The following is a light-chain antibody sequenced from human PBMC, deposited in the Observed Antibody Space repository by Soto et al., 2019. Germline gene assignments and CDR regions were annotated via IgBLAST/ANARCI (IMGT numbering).Light chain of an antibody. J-gene: IGKJ2*01. CDR3: QQYNTWPHT. Sequence: TGMTQSPATLSVSPGERATLSCRASQSVSSKLAWFQQKPGQAPRLLIYGASTRASGIPARFSSSGFGTEFTLTISSLQSEDFAVYYCQQYNTWPHTFGQGTQLEIK. CDR1: QSVSSK. CDR2: GAS. V-gene: IGKV3-15*01.